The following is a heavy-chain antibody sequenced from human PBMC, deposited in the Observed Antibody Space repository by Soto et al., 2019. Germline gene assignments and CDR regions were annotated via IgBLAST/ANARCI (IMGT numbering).Heavy chain of an antibody. CDR2: IYYTGIT. D-gene: IGHD3-16*02. CDR1: GASVHTTFGY. CDR3: ARAFCITPACYRNSYYGMDI. J-gene: IGHJ6*02. Sequence: SETLSLTCTVSGASVHTTFGYWVWIRQSPGKGLEWIGNIYYTGITNYNPSLESRVTISVDTSMNHFSLSLSSVTAADTAVYYCARAFCITPACYRNSYYGMDIWGQGTTVTV. V-gene: IGHV4-39*02.